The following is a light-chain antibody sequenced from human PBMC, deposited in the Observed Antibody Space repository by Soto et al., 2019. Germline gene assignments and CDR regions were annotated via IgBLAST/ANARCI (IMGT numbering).Light chain of an antibody. V-gene: IGKV3-11*01. CDR1: QSVSSS. CDR2: DAS. CDR3: QQRSNWPPIT. Sequence: EIVLTQSPATLSLSPGERATLSCRASQSVSSSLAWYQQKPCQAPRLLIYDASNRATGIPARFSGSGSGTDFTLTISSLEHEDFAVYYCQQRSNWPPITFGQGTRLEIK. J-gene: IGKJ5*01.